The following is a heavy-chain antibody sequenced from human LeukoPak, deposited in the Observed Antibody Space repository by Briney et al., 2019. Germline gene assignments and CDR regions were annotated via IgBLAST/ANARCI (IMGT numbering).Heavy chain of an antibody. CDR3: ARSYCSGGSCYRKGSWFDP. J-gene: IGHJ5*02. D-gene: IGHD2-15*01. Sequence: GGSLRLSCAASGLTFSSYAMSWVRQAPGKGLEWVSLISGSGSSTYYADSVKGRFTISRDNSKNTMYLQVNSLRAEDTAIYYCARSYCSGGSCYRKGSWFDPWGQGTLVTVSS. CDR1: GLTFSSYA. V-gene: IGHV3-23*01. CDR2: ISGSGSST.